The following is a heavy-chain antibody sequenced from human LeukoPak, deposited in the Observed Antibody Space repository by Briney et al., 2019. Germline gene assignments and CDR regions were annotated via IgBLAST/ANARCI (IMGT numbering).Heavy chain of an antibody. CDR3: ARDLYSSSWYGSRNYMDV. V-gene: IGHV3-30*19. CDR1: GFTFSHYG. Sequence: GRSLRLSCAASGFTFSHYGMHWVRQAPGKGLEWVAVISYGGSNKYYADSVKGRFTISRDNSKNTLYLQMNSLRAEDTAVYYCARDLYSSSWYGSRNYMDVWGKGTTVTVSS. D-gene: IGHD6-13*01. J-gene: IGHJ6*03. CDR2: ISYGGSNK.